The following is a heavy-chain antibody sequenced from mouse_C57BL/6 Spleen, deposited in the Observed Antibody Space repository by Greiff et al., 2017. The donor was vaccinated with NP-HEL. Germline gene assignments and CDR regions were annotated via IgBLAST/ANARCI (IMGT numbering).Heavy chain of an antibody. CDR2: ISYSGST. J-gene: IGHJ4*01. Sequence: DVQLQESGPGMVKPSQSLSLTCTVTGYSITSGYDWHWIRHFPGNKLEWMGYISYSGSTNYNPSLKSRISITHDTSKNHFFLKLNSVTTEDTATYYCARGGRYAMDYWGQGTSVTVSS. CDR1: GYSITSGYD. CDR3: ARGGRYAMDY. V-gene: IGHV3-1*01.